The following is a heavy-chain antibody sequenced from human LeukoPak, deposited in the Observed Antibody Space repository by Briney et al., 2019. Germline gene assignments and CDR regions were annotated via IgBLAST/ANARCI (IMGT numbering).Heavy chain of an antibody. CDR1: GYTFTGYY. CDR3: AREDIVVVPTAYGMDV. Sequence: ASVKVSCKASGYTFTGYYMHRVRQAPGQGLEWMGWINPNSGGTNYAQKFQGWVTMTRDTSISTAYMELSRLRSDDTAVYYCAREDIVVVPTAYGMDVWGQGTTVTVSS. D-gene: IGHD2-2*01. CDR2: INPNSGGT. J-gene: IGHJ6*02. V-gene: IGHV1-2*04.